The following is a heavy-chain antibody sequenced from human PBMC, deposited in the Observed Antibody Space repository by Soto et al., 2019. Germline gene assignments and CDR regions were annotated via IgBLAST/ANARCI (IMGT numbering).Heavy chain of an antibody. CDR1: GGSISSSSYY. D-gene: IGHD3-10*01. J-gene: IGHJ5*02. Sequence: VKTSETLSLTCTVSGGSISSSSYYWGWIRQPPGKGLEWIGSVYYSGSTYYNPSLKSRVTISVDTSKNQFSLKLSSVTAADTAVYYCARQVRGGQDYYGSGSYPNWFDPWGQGTLVTVSS. V-gene: IGHV4-39*01. CDR2: VYYSGST. CDR3: ARQVRGGQDYYGSGSYPNWFDP.